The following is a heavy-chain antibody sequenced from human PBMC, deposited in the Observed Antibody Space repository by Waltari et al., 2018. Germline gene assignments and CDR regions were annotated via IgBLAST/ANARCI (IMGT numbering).Heavy chain of an antibody. Sequence: QLQLQESGPGLVKASETLSLTCTVSGDSISSSSYYWGWVRQPPGKGLEWIGNMYYRGSTYYNPSLKSRVTISGDTSKSQFCLKLSSVTAADTSMYYCVRHARTTSGGKHFDHWGQGMLVTVSP. CDR3: VRHARTTSGGKHFDH. CDR1: GDSISSSSYY. D-gene: IGHD2-15*01. V-gene: IGHV4-39*01. CDR2: MYYRGST. J-gene: IGHJ4*02.